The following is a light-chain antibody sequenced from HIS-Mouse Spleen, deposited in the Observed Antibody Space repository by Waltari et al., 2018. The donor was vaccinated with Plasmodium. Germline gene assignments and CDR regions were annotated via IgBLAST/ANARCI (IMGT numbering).Light chain of an antibody. V-gene: IGLV3-27*01. CDR3: YSAADNNLV. CDR2: KDS. CDR1: VLAETY. J-gene: IGLJ3*02. Sequence: SYELTQPSSVSVSPGQPARPTCPGDVLAETYARWFQQKPGQAPVLVLYKDSERPSGIPERFSGSSSGTTVTLTISGAQVEDEADYYCYSAADNNLVFGGGTKLTVL.